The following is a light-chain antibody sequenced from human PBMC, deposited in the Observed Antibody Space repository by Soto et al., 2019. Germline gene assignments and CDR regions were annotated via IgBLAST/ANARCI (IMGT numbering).Light chain of an antibody. CDR2: AVT. CDR3: CAYAYSHVV. V-gene: IGLV2-11*01. J-gene: IGLJ1*01. CDR1: SDDVGAYDY. Sequence: QSVLTQPPSVSGSPGQSVTISCTGTSDDVGAYDYVSWYQQHPGKAPKRMIYAVTKRPSGVPDRFSGSKSGNTASLTISGLQAEDEADYYCCAYAYSHVVFGTGTKLTVL.